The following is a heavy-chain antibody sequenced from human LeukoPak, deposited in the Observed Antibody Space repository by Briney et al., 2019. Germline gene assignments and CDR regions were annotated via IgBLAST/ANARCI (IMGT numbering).Heavy chain of an antibody. CDR2: INGRGDNT. CDR1: GVIISSYA. Sequence: GGSLRLSCAASGVIISSYAMSWVRQAPGKGLEWVSAINGRGDNTYYADFVKGRFTISRDNSKSTVYLQMNSLRTEDTAVYYCAKDRVSPAFNWFDPWGQGTLVTVSS. CDR3: AKDRVSPAFNWFDP. V-gene: IGHV3-23*01. J-gene: IGHJ5*02. D-gene: IGHD2/OR15-2a*01.